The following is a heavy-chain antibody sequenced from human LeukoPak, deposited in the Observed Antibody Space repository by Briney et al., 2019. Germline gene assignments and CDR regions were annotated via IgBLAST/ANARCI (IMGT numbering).Heavy chain of an antibody. CDR1: GYTFTGYG. V-gene: IGHV1-18*01. CDR3: ARDLVEDSGYDSPIDY. Sequence: EATVKVSCKASGYTFTGYGISWVRQAPGQGLEWMGWISAYNGNTNYAQKLQGRVTMTTDTSTSTAYMELRSLRSDDTAVYYCARDLVEDSGYDSPIDYWGQGTLVTVSS. J-gene: IGHJ4*02. CDR2: ISAYNGNT. D-gene: IGHD5-12*01.